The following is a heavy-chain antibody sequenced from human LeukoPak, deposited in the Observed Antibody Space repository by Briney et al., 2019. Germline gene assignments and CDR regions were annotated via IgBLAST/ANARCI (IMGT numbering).Heavy chain of an antibody. Sequence: SETLSLTCTVSGGSISSYYWSWIRQPPGKGLEWIGYIYYSGSTNYNPSLKSRVTMSVGTSKNQFSLKLSSVTAADTAVYYCARFPVGPRNYYDSSGYSYWGQGTLVTVSS. V-gene: IGHV4-59*01. D-gene: IGHD3-22*01. CDR1: GGSISSYY. CDR3: ARFPVGPRNYYDSSGYSY. CDR2: IYYSGST. J-gene: IGHJ4*02.